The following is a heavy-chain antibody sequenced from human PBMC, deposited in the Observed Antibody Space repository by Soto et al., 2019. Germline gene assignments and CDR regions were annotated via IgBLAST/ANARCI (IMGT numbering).Heavy chain of an antibody. Sequence: GASVKVSCKTSGFAFTSYGVHWVRQAPGQRLEWMGIINPSGGSTSYAQKFQGRVTMTRDTSTSTVYMELSSLRSEDTAVYYCARVSHGSAPFDPWGQGTLVTVSS. V-gene: IGHV1-46*03. CDR3: ARVSHGSAPFDP. D-gene: IGHD3-10*01. CDR2: INPSGGST. CDR1: GFAFTSYG. J-gene: IGHJ5*02.